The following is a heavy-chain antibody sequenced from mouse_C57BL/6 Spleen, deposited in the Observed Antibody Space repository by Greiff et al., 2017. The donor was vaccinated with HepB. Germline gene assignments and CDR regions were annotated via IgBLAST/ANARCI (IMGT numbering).Heavy chain of an antibody. V-gene: IGHV1-69*01. CDR1: GYTFTSYW. CDR3: ARDYYGNYSYAMDY. D-gene: IGHD2-1*01. Sequence: QQSCKASGYTFTSYWMHWVKQRPGQGLEWIGEIDPSDSYTNYNQKFKGKSTLTVDKSSSTAYMQLSSLTSEDSAVYYCARDYYGNYSYAMDYWGQGTSVTVSS. J-gene: IGHJ4*01. CDR2: IDPSDSYT.